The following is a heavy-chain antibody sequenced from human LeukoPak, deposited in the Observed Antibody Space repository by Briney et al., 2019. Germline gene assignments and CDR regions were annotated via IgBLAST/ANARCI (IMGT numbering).Heavy chain of an antibody. CDR1: GFTFSSYW. CDR3: ARVGMVWFGELYRTSARRNWFDP. CDR2: IKQDGSEK. Sequence: GGSLRLSCAASGFTFSSYWMSWVRQAPGKGLEWVANIKQDGSEKYYVDSVKGRFTISRDNAKNSLYLQMNSLRAEDTAVYYCARVGMVWFGELYRTSARRNWFDPWGQGTLVTVSS. V-gene: IGHV3-7*01. J-gene: IGHJ5*02. D-gene: IGHD3-10*01.